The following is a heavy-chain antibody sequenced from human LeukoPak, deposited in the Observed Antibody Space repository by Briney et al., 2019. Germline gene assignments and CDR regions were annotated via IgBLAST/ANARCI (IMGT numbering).Heavy chain of an antibody. CDR1: GFTFSSYS. J-gene: IGHJ6*04. D-gene: IGHD3-3*01. V-gene: IGHV3-21*04. CDR3: AKTREDFWGRAKGGMDV. CDR2: ISSISSYI. Sequence: GGSLRLSCAASGFTFSSYSMNWVRQAPGKGLEWVSSISSISSYIYYADSVKGRFTISRDNSKNTLYLQMNSLRAEDTAVYYCAKTREDFWGRAKGGMDVWGKGTTVTVSS.